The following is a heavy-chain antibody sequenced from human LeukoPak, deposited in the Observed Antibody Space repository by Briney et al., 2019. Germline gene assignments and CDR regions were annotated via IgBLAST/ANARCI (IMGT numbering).Heavy chain of an antibody. CDR1: GFTFSSYA. V-gene: IGHV3-23*01. CDR2: VSSSGGDT. Sequence: PGGSLRLSCAASGFTFSSYAMSWVRQAPGKGLEWVSAVSSSGGDTYYADSVKGRFTISRDNSKNTLYLQMNSLRAEDTAVYYCARDQAMIVPSYAFDIWGQGTMVTVSS. D-gene: IGHD3-22*01. J-gene: IGHJ3*02. CDR3: ARDQAMIVPSYAFDI.